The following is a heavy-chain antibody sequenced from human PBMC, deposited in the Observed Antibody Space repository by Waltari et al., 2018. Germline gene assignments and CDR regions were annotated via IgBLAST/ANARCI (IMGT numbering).Heavy chain of an antibody. CDR2: SRSKAHRYTT. CDR1: GFTFSDNY. D-gene: IGHD2-15*01. V-gene: IGHV3-72*01. Sequence: EVQLVESGGDLVQSGGSLRLSCAASGFTFSDNYMDWVRQAPGKGREWYGRSRSKAHRYTTEYAASVKGRFTISRDDSKKSRYLQMNSLKTEDTAVYYCARVGYCSGGTCAGLDCWGQGILVTVSS. J-gene: IGHJ4*02. CDR3: ARVGYCSGGTCAGLDC.